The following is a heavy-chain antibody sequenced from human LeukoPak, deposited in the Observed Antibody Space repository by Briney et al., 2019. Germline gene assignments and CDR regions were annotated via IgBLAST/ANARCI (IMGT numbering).Heavy chain of an antibody. Sequence: PGGSLRLSCAASGFTFSSYGMHWVRPAPGKGLEWVAVIWYDGSNKYYADSVKGRFTISRDNSKNTLYLQTNSLRAEDTAVYYCARDPVATITYYFDYWGQGTLVTVSS. D-gene: IGHD5-12*01. V-gene: IGHV3-33*01. J-gene: IGHJ4*02. CDR2: IWYDGSNK. CDR3: ARDPVATITYYFDY. CDR1: GFTFSSYG.